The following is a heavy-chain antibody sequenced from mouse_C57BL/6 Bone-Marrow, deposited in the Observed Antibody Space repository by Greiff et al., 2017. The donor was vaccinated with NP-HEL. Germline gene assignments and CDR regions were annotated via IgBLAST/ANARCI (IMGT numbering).Heavy chain of an antibody. CDR1: EYEFPSHD. Sequence: EVQLQESGGGLVQPGESLKLSCESNEYEFPSHDMSWVRKTPEKRLELVAAINSDGGSTYYPDTMERRFIISRDNTKKTLYLQMSSLRSEDTALYYCARRFGYGTTVVAKGDYYAMDYWGQGTSVTVSS. J-gene: IGHJ4*01. CDR2: INSDGGST. CDR3: ARRFGYGTTVVAKGDYYAMDY. V-gene: IGHV5-2*01. D-gene: IGHD1-1*01.